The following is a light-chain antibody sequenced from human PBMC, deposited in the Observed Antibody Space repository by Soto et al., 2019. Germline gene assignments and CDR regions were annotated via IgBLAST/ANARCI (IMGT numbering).Light chain of an antibody. CDR3: LLYYGGAVI. Sequence: QAVVTQEPSLTVSPGGTVTLTCASSTGAVTSGHYTNWLQQKPGQAPRALIYSTDTKHSWTPARFSGSLLGVKAALTLSGAQPEDEADYYCLLYYGGAVIFGGGTKLTVL. V-gene: IGLV7-43*01. J-gene: IGLJ2*01. CDR1: TGAVTSGHY. CDR2: STD.